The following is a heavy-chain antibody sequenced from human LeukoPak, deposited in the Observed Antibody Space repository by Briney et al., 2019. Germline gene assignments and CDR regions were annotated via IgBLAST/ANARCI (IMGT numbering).Heavy chain of an antibody. V-gene: IGHV3-9*01. Sequence: PPGGSLRLSCAASGFTFDDYAMHWVRQAPGKGLEWVSGISWNSGSIGYADSEKGRFTISRDNAKNSLYLQMNSLRAEDTALYYCAKDSGGWGLDWFDPWGQGTLVTVSS. CDR1: GFTFDDYA. CDR3: AKDSGGWGLDWFDP. CDR2: ISWNSGSI. J-gene: IGHJ5*02. D-gene: IGHD6-19*01.